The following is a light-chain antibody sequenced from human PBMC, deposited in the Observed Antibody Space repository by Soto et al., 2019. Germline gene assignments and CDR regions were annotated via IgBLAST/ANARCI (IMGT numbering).Light chain of an antibody. Sequence: DIQMTQSPASLYVSVGDRVTITCRASKSINNYLNWYLQRPGQAPKLLIRSASTLQRGVPSRFSGSGSRTEFTLTIADLQPDDFGPYYWQQSLTMPITFGHGTRLDIK. CDR1: KSINNY. CDR3: QQSLTMPIT. J-gene: IGKJ5*01. CDR2: SAS. V-gene: IGKV1-39*01.